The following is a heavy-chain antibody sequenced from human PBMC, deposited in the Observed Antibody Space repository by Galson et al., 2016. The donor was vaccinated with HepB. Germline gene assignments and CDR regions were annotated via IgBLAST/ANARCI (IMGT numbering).Heavy chain of an antibody. CDR3: AQINGGSYFGLDD. V-gene: IGHV3-48*02. D-gene: IGHD1-26*01. J-gene: IGHJ4*02. CDR1: GFSFSSYS. CDR2: LSRTSNTI. Sequence: SLRLSCAASGFSFSSYSMNWVRQAPGKGLEWVSYLSRTSNTIYYADSVKGRFTTSRDNAKNSLYLQMNSLRDEDTAVYYCAQINGGSYFGLDDWGQGTLVTVSS.